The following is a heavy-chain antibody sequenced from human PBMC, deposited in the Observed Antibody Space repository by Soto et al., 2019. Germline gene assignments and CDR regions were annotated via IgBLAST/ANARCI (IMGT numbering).Heavy chain of an antibody. CDR3: TTRWWEIGGRPSM. V-gene: IGHV3-15*07. D-gene: IGHD2-8*02. Sequence: EVQLVESGGGLVKPGGSLRLSCAASGFTFSNAWMNWVRQAPGKGLEWVGRIKSKTDGGTTDYAATVKGRFTISRDNSKNTLYLQMNRLKTGDTAVYYFTTRWWEIGGRPSMGGQGTLVTVSS. J-gene: IGHJ4*02. CDR1: GFTFSNAW. CDR2: IKSKTDGGTT.